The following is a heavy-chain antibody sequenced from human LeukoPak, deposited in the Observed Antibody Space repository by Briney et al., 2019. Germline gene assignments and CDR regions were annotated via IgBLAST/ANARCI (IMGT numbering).Heavy chain of an antibody. D-gene: IGHD6-13*01. V-gene: IGHV3-23*01. CDR1: GFTFSTSA. J-gene: IGHJ4*02. CDR2: FSGSGGST. Sequence: PGGSLRLSCAASGFTFSTSAMSWVRQAPGEGLEWVSGFSGSGGSTYYPDSVKGRFTISRDNSKNTMYLQMNSLRAEDTAVYYCAKGNSSSWYDLGYFDCWGQGTLVTVSS. CDR3: AKGNSSSWYDLGYFDC.